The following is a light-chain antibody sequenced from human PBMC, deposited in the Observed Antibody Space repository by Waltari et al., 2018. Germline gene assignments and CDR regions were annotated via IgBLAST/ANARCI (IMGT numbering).Light chain of an antibody. V-gene: IGKV3-15*01. Sequence: EIVMTQSPANLSVSPGESATLSCRASQSVSIRLAWYQQKHVQAPRPLISDASTRATVIPPRFSGSGSGTDFTLTISSLQSEDFAVYYCQQYNNWPLTLGGGTKVEIK. CDR3: QQYNNWPLT. CDR1: QSVSIR. CDR2: DAS. J-gene: IGKJ4*01.